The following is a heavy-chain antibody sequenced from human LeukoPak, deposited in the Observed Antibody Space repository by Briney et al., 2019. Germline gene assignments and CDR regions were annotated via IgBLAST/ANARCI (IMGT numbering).Heavy chain of an antibody. CDR1: GYTFTGYY. CDR2: INPNSGGT. J-gene: IGHJ4*02. V-gene: IGHV1-2*06. Sequence: SVKVSCKSSGYTFTGYYIHWVRQAPGQGLEWMGRINPNSGGTNYAQKFQGRVTMTRDTSISTAYMELDRLRSDDTAVYYCARDWTSTAALDYWGQGTLVTVSS. CDR3: ARDWTSTAALDY. D-gene: IGHD6-13*01.